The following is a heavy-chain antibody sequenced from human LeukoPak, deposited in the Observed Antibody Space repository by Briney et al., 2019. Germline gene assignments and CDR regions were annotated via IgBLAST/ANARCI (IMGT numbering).Heavy chain of an antibody. V-gene: IGHV3-48*02. Sequence: PGGSLRLSCAASGFTFSSYSMNWVRQAPGKGLEWVSYISSSSSTIYYADSVKGRFTISRDNAKNSLYLQMHSLRDEDTAVYYCARVSYYYDSSGTYPFDIWGQGTMVTVSS. CDR1: GFTFSSYS. CDR2: ISSSSSTI. J-gene: IGHJ3*02. CDR3: ARVSYYYDSSGTYPFDI. D-gene: IGHD3-22*01.